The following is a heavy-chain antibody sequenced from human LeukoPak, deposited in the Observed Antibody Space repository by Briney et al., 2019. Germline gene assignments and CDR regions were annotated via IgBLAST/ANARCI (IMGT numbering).Heavy chain of an antibody. CDR2: IYYSGST. Sequence: SETLSLTCTVSGGSISSSIYYWGWIRQPPGKGLEWIGTIYYSGSTYYNPSLKSRVTISIDTSKNQFSLKLSSVTAADTAVYYASPSVDTTMAWGQGTLVTVSS. J-gene: IGHJ5*02. CDR3: SPSVDTTMA. CDR1: GGSISSSIYY. D-gene: IGHD5-18*01. V-gene: IGHV4-39*07.